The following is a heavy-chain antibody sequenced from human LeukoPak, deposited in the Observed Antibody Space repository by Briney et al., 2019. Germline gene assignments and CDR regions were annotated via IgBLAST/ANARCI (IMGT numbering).Heavy chain of an antibody. J-gene: IGHJ4*02. CDR1: GFTVSSNY. D-gene: IGHD5-18*01. V-gene: IGHV3-53*01. Sequence: GGSLRLSCAASGFTVSSNYMSWVRQAPGKGLEWVSVIYSGGSTYYADSGKGRFTISRDNSKNTLYLQMNSLRAEDTAVYYCAREIIQLPWYFDYWGQGTLVTVSS. CDR2: IYSGGST. CDR3: AREIIQLPWYFDY.